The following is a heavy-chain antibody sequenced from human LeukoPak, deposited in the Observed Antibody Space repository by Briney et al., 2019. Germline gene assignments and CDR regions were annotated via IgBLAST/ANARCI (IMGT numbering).Heavy chain of an antibody. CDR1: GFTFSSYA. CDR3: VRDRGYSSFDY. CDR2: INLDGSER. D-gene: IGHD3-22*01. Sequence: GGSLRLSCAASGFTFSSYAMSWVRQAPGKGLEWVANINLDGSERNYVDSVKGRLTISRDNAKDSLYLQMNGLRAEDTAVYFCVRDRGYSSFDYWGQGTLVTVSS. V-gene: IGHV3-7*03. J-gene: IGHJ4*02.